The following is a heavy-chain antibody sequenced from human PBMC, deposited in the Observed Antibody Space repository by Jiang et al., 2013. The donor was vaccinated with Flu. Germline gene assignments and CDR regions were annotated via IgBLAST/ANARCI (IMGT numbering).Heavy chain of an antibody. J-gene: IGHJ4*02. CDR2: ISSSSSTI. CDR3: ARGIVVVVAASTPDY. Sequence: VQLLESGGGLVQPGGSLRLSCAASGFTFSSYSMNWVRQAPGKGLEWVSYISSSSSTIYYADSVKGRFTISRDNAKNSLYLQMNSLRAEDTAVYYCARGIVVVVAASTPDYWGQGTLVTVSS. CDR1: GFTFSSYS. D-gene: IGHD2-15*01. V-gene: IGHV3-48*01.